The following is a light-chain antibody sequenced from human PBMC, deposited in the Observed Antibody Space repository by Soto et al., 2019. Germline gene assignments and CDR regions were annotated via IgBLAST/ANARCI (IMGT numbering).Light chain of an antibody. V-gene: IGKV3-20*01. CDR1: QSVSSSY. CDR3: RQYGSSLWT. J-gene: IGKJ1*01. CDR2: GAS. Sequence: EIVLTQSPGTLSLSPGERATLSCRASQSVSSSYLAWYQQKPGQAPRLLIYGASSRATGIPDRFSGSGSGTAFSLSISRLEPDDFAVYYGRQYGSSLWTFGQGTKVEIK.